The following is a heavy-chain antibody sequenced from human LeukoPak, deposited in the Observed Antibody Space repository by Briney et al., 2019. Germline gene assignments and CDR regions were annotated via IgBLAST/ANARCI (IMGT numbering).Heavy chain of an antibody. CDR1: GFTFSSYE. Sequence: PGRSLRLSCAASGFTFSSYEMNWVRQAPGKGLEWVSSISGSSSYIYYADSVKGRFTISRHHAKNSLYLQMNSLRAEDPAVYYCARVPAGEIGMKDGFDIWGQGTMVTVSS. CDR3: ARVPAGEIGMKDGFDI. J-gene: IGHJ3*02. D-gene: IGHD3-16*01. CDR2: ISGSSSYI. V-gene: IGHV3-21*01.